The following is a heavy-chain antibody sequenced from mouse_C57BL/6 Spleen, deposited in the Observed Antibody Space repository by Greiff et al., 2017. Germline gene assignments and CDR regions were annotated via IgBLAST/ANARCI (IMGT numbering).Heavy chain of an antibody. D-gene: IGHD1-1*01. Sequence: QVQLQQSGPGLVQPSQSLSITCTVSGFSLTSYGVHWVRQSPGKGLEWLGVIWSGGSTDYNAAFISRLSISKDNSKSQVFFKMNSLQADDTAIYYCARSITTVVDGFAYWGQGTLVTVSA. J-gene: IGHJ3*01. V-gene: IGHV2-2*01. CDR1: GFSLTSYG. CDR3: ARSITTVVDGFAY. CDR2: IWSGGST.